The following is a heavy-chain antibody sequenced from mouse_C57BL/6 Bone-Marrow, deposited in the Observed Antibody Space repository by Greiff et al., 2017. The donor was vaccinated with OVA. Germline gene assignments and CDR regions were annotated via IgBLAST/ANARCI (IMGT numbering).Heavy chain of an antibody. V-gene: IGHV2-9-1*01. CDR3: ARKTMDYGSSWKDSFDY. CDR1: GFSLTSYA. CDR2: IWTGGGT. Sequence: VKVVESGPGLVAPSQSLSITCTVSGFSLTSYAISWVRQPPGKGLEWLGVIWTGGGTNYNSALKSRLSISQDNSKSQVFLKMNSLQTDDTARYDWARKTMDYGSSWKDSFDYWGQGTTLTVAS. D-gene: IGHD1-1*01. J-gene: IGHJ2*01.